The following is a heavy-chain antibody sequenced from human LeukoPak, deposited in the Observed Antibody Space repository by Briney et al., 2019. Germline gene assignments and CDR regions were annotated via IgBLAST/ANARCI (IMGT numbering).Heavy chain of an antibody. V-gene: IGHV3-53*01. J-gene: IGHJ4*02. CDR2: IYSGGST. D-gene: IGHD1-26*01. CDR1: GFTVSSNY. CDR3: AKDQGPIVGATTFDY. Sequence: PGGSLRLSCAASGFTVSSNYMSWVRQAPGKGLEWVSVIYSGGSTYYADSVKGRFTISRDNSKNTLYLQMNSLRAEDTAVYYCAKDQGPIVGATTFDYWGQGTLVTVSA.